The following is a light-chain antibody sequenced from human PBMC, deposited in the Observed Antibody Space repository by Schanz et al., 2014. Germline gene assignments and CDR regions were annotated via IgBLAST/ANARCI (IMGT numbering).Light chain of an antibody. CDR3: QQYNGGT. V-gene: IGKV3-15*01. J-gene: IGKJ1*01. CDR1: QSVTTN. CDR2: GAS. Sequence: EVVMTQSPATLSVSPGERATLSCRASQSVTTNLAWYQQKPGQAPRLLIYGASTRATGVPARFSGSGSATEFTLTISSLQSEDFAVYYCQQYNGGTFGQGTKVEIK.